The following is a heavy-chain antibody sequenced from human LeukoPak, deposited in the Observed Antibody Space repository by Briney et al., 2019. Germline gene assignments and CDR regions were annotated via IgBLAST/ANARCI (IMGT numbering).Heavy chain of an antibody. D-gene: IGHD6-6*01. V-gene: IGHV4-59*08. Sequence: PSETLSLTCTLSGGSISSYYWTWIRQPPGKGLGLEWIGYIYYSGGTNYNPSLKSRVTISIDTSKNQVSLKLSSVAAADTAVYYCARLWDSSSSLDYWGQGTLVTVSS. CDR2: IYYSGGT. CDR1: GGSISSYY. J-gene: IGHJ4*02. CDR3: ARLWDSSSSLDY.